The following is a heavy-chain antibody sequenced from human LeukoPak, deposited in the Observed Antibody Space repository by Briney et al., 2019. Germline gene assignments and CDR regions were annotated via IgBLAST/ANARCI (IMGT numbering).Heavy chain of an antibody. D-gene: IGHD3-10*01. CDR3: AREGTWFDP. J-gene: IGHJ5*02. CDR1: GGSINSGDYY. V-gene: IGHV4-30-2*01. Sequence: PSETLSLTCTVSGGSINSGDYYWSWIRQPPGKGLEWIGYIYHSGSTYYNPSLKSRVTISVDRSKNQFSLKLSSVTAADTAVYYCAREGTWFDPWGQGTLVTVSS. CDR2: IYHSGST.